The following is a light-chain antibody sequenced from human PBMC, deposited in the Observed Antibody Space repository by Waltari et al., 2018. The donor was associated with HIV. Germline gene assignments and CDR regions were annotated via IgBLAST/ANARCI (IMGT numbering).Light chain of an antibody. Sequence: EKVMTQSPATPSVSPGERATLSCRASQSVSSNVAWYQQRPGQAPRLLIYGASTRATGIPARFSGSGSGTEFTLTISSLQSEDFAVYYCQQYNNWPETFGQGTKVEI. CDR1: QSVSSN. V-gene: IGKV3-15*01. J-gene: IGKJ1*01. CDR2: GAS. CDR3: QQYNNWPET.